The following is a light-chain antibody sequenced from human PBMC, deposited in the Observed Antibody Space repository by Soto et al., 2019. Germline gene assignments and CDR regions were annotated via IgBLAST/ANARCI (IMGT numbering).Light chain of an antibody. CDR3: GSSAPSRTFV. J-gene: IGLJ1*01. CDR2: SDD. CDR1: SSNFGSNT. Sequence: QAVVTQSPSASGTPGQRVTISCSGRSSNFGSNTVSWYQHLPGAAPKLLIYSDDQRPSGVTDRFSGSKSGTSASLAISGLQSEDEADYYCGSSAPSRTFVFGTGTKLTVL. V-gene: IGLV1-44*01.